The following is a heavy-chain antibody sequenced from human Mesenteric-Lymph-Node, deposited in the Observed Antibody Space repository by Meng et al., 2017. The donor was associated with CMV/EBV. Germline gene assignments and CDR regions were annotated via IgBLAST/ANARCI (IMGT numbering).Heavy chain of an antibody. J-gene: IGHJ6*02. CDR1: GFTVSSNY. V-gene: IGHV3-66*02. CDR2: IYSGGST. D-gene: IGHD5-12*01. CDR3: ASQLRSYYYYYGMDV. Sequence: GSLRLSCAASGFTVSSNYMSWVRQAPGKGLEWVSVIYSGGSTYYADSVKGRFTISRDNSKNTLYLQMNSLRAEDTAVYYCASQLRSYYYYYGMDVWGQGTTVTVSS.